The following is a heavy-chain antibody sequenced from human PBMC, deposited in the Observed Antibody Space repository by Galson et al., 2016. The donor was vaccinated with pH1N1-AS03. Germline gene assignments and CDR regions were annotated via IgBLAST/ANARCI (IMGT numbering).Heavy chain of an antibody. CDR1: GFSLTSPGVC. J-gene: IGHJ4*02. CDR3: ARVCGAAAGYFDY. V-gene: IGHV2-70*01. CDR2: IDSDDDK. Sequence: PALVTPTQTLTLTCSFSGFSLTSPGVCVTWIRQPPGKALECLATIDSDDDKYYTTPLKTTLTISKDTSKNQVVLTMTNMDPVDTATYSCARVCGAAAGYFDYWGPGNLVVVSS. D-gene: IGHD6-13*01.